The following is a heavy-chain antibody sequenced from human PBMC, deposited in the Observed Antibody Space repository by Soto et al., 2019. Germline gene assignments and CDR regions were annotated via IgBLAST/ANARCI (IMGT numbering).Heavy chain of an antibody. CDR2: ISSSSSYL. D-gene: IGHD3-22*01. CDR3: ARGRSISSAEDI. J-gene: IGHJ3*02. Sequence: GGALRLSCAASGFTFSAYRMNSVRHAPGQGLAWVSSISSSSSYLYYADSVKGRFTIYRDNAKNSLYLQMNSMRAEDTAVYYCARGRSISSAEDIWGQGTMVTVSS. V-gene: IGHV3-21*01. CDR1: GFTFSAYR.